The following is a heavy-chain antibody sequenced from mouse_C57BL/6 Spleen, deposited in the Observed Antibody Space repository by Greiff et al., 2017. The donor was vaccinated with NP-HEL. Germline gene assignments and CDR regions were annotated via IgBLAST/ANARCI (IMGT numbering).Heavy chain of an antibody. CDR3: ARTQQGHYYAMDY. D-gene: IGHD3-3*01. CDR1: GYTFTSYW. CDR2: INPSSGYT. V-gene: IGHV1-7*01. Sequence: QVQLQQSGAELAKPGASVKLSCKASGYTFTSYWMHWVKQRPGQGLEWIGYINPSSGYTNYNQKFKDKATLPADKSSSTAYMQLSSLTYYDSAVDYCARTQQGHYYAMDYWGQGTSVTVSS. J-gene: IGHJ4*01.